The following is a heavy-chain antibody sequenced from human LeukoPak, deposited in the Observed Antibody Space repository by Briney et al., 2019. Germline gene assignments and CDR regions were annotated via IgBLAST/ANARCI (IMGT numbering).Heavy chain of an antibody. CDR1: GFIVSANY. CDR3: ARGRQCDF. Sequence: GGSLRLSCAASGFIVSANYMNWVRQAPGKGLEWVSVIYSGGSPFYADSVKGRFTTSRDNSKNTVYLQMNSLRVEDTAVYYCARGRQCDFWGQGTLVTVSS. CDR2: IYSGGSP. D-gene: IGHD4-11*01. J-gene: IGHJ4*02. V-gene: IGHV3-53*01.